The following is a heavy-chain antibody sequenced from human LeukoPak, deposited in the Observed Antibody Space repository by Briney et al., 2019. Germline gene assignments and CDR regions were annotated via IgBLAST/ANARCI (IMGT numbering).Heavy chain of an antibody. CDR3: ARRSGWYDAFDI. CDR2: IYTSGST. Sequence: SETLSLTCTVSGGSISGYYWNWIRQPAGKGLEWIGRIYTSGSTNYNPSLKSRVTMSVDTSKNQFSLKLSSVTAADTAVYYCARRSGWYDAFDIWGQGTMVTVSS. CDR1: GGSISGYY. V-gene: IGHV4-4*07. J-gene: IGHJ3*02. D-gene: IGHD6-19*01.